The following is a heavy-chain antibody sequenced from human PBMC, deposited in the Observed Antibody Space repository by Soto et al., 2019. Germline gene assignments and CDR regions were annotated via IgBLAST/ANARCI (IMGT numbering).Heavy chain of an antibody. CDR1: GFTFSSYS. CDR3: TLWGYGDNAYDY. D-gene: IGHD4-17*01. Sequence: GGSLRLSCAASGFTFSSYSMNWVRQAPGKGLEWVSSISSSSSYIYYADSVKGRFTISRDNAKNSLYLQMNSLRAEDTAVYYCTLWGYGDNAYDYWGQGTLVTVSS. CDR2: ISSSSSYI. V-gene: IGHV3-21*01. J-gene: IGHJ4*02.